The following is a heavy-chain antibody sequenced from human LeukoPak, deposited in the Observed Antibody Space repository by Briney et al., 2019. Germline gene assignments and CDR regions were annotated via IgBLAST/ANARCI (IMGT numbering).Heavy chain of an antibody. CDR3: TRGKTDYDFDY. V-gene: IGHV1-18*01. D-gene: IGHD4-17*01. CDR2: ISAYNGNT. CDR1: GYTFTSYG. J-gene: IGHJ4*02. Sequence: ASVKVSFKASGYTFTSYGISWVRQAPGHGLEWMGWISAYNGNTNYAQKLQGRVTMTTDTSTSTAYMELRSLRSDDTAVYYCTRGKTDYDFDYWGQGTLVTVSS.